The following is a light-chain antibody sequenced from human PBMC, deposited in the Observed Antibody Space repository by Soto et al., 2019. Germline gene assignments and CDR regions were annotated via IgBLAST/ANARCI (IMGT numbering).Light chain of an antibody. CDR2: DAS. J-gene: IGKJ3*01. V-gene: IGKV1-33*01. CDR1: QDISKF. CDR3: QQYENRPYT. Sequence: IPMTQSPSSLSASIGDRVSFTCQASQDISKFLNWYPHKPGQAPSLLIYDASKSHFGVPYRVSGRGSGTDVTFTISSLQPEDNATYYCQQYENRPYTFGPGTKVDIK.